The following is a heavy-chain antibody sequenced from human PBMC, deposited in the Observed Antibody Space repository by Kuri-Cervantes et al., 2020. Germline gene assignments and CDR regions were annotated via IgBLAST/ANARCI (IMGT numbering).Heavy chain of an antibody. Sequence: ASVKVSCKASGYTFTSYATHWVRQAPGQRLEWMGWINAGNGNTKYSQKFQGRVTITRDTSASTAYMELSSLRSEDTAVYYCAREGIAVAWYAYYYYGMDVWGQGTTVTVSS. V-gene: IGHV1-3*01. CDR1: GYTFTSYA. CDR2: INAGNGNT. CDR3: AREGIAVAWYAYYYYGMDV. D-gene: IGHD6-19*01. J-gene: IGHJ6*02.